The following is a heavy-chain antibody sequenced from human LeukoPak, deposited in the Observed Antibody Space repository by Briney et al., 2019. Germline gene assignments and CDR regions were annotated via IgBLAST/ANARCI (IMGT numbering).Heavy chain of an antibody. J-gene: IGHJ3*02. V-gene: IGHV3-33*01. D-gene: IGHD6-13*01. Sequence: GGSLRLSCAASGFTFSSYGMHWVRQAPGKGLEWVAVIWYDGSNKYYADSVKGRFTISRDNSKNTLYLQMNSLRAEDTAVYYCARVAAAGTPIEAFDIWGQGTMVTLSS. CDR1: GFTFSSYG. CDR2: IWYDGSNK. CDR3: ARVAAAGTPIEAFDI.